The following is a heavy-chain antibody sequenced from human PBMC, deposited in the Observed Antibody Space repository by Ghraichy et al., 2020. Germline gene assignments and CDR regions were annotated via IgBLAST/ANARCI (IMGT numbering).Heavy chain of an antibody. V-gene: IGHV3-21*01. CDR2: ISSSSSYI. J-gene: IGHJ4*02. CDR3: ARGGPTVMGSGIDY. Sequence: GGSLRLSCAASGFTFSSYSMNWVRQAPGKGLEWVSSISSSSSYIYYADSVKGRFTISRDNAKNSLYLQMNSLRAEDTAVYYCARGGPTVMGSGIDYWGQGSLVTV. D-gene: IGHD4-17*01. CDR1: GFTFSSYS.